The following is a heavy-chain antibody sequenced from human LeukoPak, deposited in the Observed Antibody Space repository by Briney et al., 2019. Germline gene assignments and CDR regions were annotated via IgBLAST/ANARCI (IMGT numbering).Heavy chain of an antibody. CDR2: ISSSLDSSM. Sequence: GGSLRLSCAASGFTFNVYSMNWVRQAPGKGLEWVSFISSSLDSSMYYADSVKGRFTISRDNAKNSLYLQRNSLRAEDTAVYYCARGVRDILSGYYTDYYFYYMDAWGKGTTVTISS. V-gene: IGHV3-48*01. J-gene: IGHJ6*03. CDR1: GFTFNVYS. CDR3: ARGVRDILSGYYTDYYFYYMDA. D-gene: IGHD3-3*01.